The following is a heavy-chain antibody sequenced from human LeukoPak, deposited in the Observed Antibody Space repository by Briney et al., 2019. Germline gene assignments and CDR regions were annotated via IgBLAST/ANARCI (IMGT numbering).Heavy chain of an antibody. V-gene: IGHV3-48*03. CDR2: ISSSGSTI. J-gene: IGHJ4*02. CDR3: AREHSSGWYGGFDY. D-gene: IGHD6-19*01. Sequence: GGSLRLSCAASGFTFSSYEMNWVRQAPGKGLEWASYISSSGSTIYYADSVKGRFTISRDNAKNSLYLQMNSLRAEDTAVYYCAREHSSGWYGGFDYWGQGTLVTVSS. CDR1: GFTFSSYE.